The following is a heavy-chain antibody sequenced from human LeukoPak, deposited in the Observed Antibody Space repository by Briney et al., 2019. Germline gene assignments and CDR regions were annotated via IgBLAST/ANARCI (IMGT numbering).Heavy chain of an antibody. D-gene: IGHD3-10*01. Sequence: RPGESLKISCKGSGYSFATYWIGWVRQMPGKGLEWMAIIYPGDSDTRYSPSFEGQVTISADKSINTAYLQWSTLKASDTAFYYCARLLVGVSRYFDYWGQGTLVTVSS. J-gene: IGHJ4*02. CDR2: IYPGDSDT. CDR3: ARLLVGVSRYFDY. V-gene: IGHV5-51*01. CDR1: GYSFATYW.